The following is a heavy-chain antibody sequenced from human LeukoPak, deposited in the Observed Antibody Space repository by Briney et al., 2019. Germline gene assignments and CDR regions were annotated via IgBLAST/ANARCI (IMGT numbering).Heavy chain of an antibody. CDR2: IYSGGST. Sequence: GGSLRLSCAASGFTVSSNYMSWVRQAPGKGLEWVSVIYSGGSTYYADSVKGRFTISRDNSKNTLYLQMNSLRAEDTAVYYCAKDKTYDILTCLDYWGQGTLVTVSS. V-gene: IGHV3-53*05. J-gene: IGHJ4*02. CDR1: GFTVSSNY. CDR3: AKDKTYDILTCLDY. D-gene: IGHD3-9*01.